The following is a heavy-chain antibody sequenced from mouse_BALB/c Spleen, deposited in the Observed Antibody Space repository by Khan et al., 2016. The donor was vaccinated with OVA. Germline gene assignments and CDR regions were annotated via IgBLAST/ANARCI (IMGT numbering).Heavy chain of an antibody. Sequence: EVELVESGGGLVQPGGSRKLSCAASGFTFSAYGMAWVRQAPGKGPEWVAFISSLAYSIYYADTVTGRFTISRENAKNTLYLEMSSLTSEDTALYYCARSWAMDYWGQGTSVTVSS. CDR3: ARSWAMDY. CDR1: GFTFSAYG. J-gene: IGHJ4*01. CDR2: ISSLAYSI. V-gene: IGHV5-15*02.